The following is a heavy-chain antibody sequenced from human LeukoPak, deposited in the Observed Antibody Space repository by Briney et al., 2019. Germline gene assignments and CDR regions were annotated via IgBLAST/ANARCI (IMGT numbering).Heavy chain of an antibody. CDR1: GFTVSSNY. J-gene: IGHJ3*02. D-gene: IGHD1-26*01. Sequence: GGSLRLSCAASGFTVSSNYMSWVRQAPGKGLEWVSVIYSGGSTYYADSVKGRFTISRDNSKNTLYLQMDSLRAEDTAKYYCAKSLLTTASGTGRAFDIWGQGTMVTVSA. V-gene: IGHV3-53*01. CDR3: AKSLLTTASGTGRAFDI. CDR2: IYSGGST.